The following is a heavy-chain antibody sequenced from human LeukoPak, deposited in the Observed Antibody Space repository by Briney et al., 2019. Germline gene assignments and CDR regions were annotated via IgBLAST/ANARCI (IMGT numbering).Heavy chain of an antibody. D-gene: IGHD2-15*01. CDR3: ARGYCSGGSCYSYYYYNYMDV. Sequence: GASVKVSCKASGYTFTGYYMHWVRQAPGQGLEWMGWINPNSGGTKYAQNFQGRVTMTRDTSISTAYMELSSLISDDTAVYYCARGYCSGGSCYSYYYYNYMDVWGKGTTVTVSS. V-gene: IGHV1-2*02. CDR2: INPNSGGT. CDR1: GYTFTGYY. J-gene: IGHJ6*03.